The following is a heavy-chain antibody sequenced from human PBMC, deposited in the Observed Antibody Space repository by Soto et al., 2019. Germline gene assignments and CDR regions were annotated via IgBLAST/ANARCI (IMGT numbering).Heavy chain of an antibody. CDR3: ARDLYYDFWSGPSYYYYGMDV. Sequence: EASVKVSCKASGYTFTSYYMHWVRQAPGQGLEWMGIINPSGGSTSYAQKFQGRVTMTRDTSTSTVYMELSSLRSEDTAVYYCARDLYYDFWSGPSYYYYGMDVWGQGTTVTVSS. CDR2: INPSGGST. CDR1: GYTFTSYY. J-gene: IGHJ6*02. D-gene: IGHD3-3*01. V-gene: IGHV1-46*01.